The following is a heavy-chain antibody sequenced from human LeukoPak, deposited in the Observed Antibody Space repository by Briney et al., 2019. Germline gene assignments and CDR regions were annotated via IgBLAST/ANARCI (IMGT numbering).Heavy chain of an antibody. J-gene: IGHJ5*02. Sequence: GASVKVSCKASGYTFTGYYMHWVRQAPGQGLEWMGWINPNSGGTNYAQKFQGRVTMTRDTSISTAYMELSRLRSDDTAGYYCARDGEWELHDWFDPWGQGTLVTVSS. CDR1: GYTFTGYY. CDR3: ARDGEWELHDWFDP. V-gene: IGHV1-2*02. D-gene: IGHD1-26*01. CDR2: INPNSGGT.